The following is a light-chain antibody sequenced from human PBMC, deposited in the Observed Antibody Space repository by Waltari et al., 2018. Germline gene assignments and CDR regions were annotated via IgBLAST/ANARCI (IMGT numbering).Light chain of an antibody. J-gene: IGKJ4*01. CDR1: QDINNF. CDR3: QQANSFVPLT. CDR2: GAS. V-gene: IGKV1-12*01. Sequence: DIQMTQSPSSVFASVGDRVPITCRAGQDINNFLAWYQQKPGKAPYLLIYGASVLQSGVPARFSGSGSRTNFTLTINSLQPEDFATYFCQQANSFVPLTFGGGTRVQIK.